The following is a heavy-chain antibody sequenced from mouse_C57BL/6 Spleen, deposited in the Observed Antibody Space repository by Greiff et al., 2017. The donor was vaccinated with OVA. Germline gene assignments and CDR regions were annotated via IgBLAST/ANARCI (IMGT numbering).Heavy chain of an antibody. V-gene: IGHV1-4*01. Sequence: QVQLQQSGAELARPGASVKMSCKASGYTFTSYTMHWVKQRPGQGLEWIGYINPSSGYTKYNQKFKDKATLTADKSSSTAYMQLSSLTSEDSAVYYCARGGAYEGDDMDYWGQGTSVTVSS. CDR2: INPSSGYT. CDR1: GYTFTSYT. J-gene: IGHJ4*01. D-gene: IGHD6-5*01. CDR3: ARGGAYEGDDMDY.